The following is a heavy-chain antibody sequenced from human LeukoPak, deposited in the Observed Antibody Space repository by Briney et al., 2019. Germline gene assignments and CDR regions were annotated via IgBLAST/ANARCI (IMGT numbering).Heavy chain of an antibody. J-gene: IGHJ5*02. D-gene: IGHD6-6*01. CDR1: VYSFTSSW. CDR2: IYPGDSDT. Sequence: KLGESLKISCKGSVYSFTSSWIGWVRQMPGKVLEWMGIIYPGDSDTRYSPSFQGQVTISVDKSISTAYLQWSSLKASDTAMYYCAKLTSSSQYNCFDPWGQGTLVTVSS. CDR3: AKLTSSSQYNCFDP. V-gene: IGHV5-51*01.